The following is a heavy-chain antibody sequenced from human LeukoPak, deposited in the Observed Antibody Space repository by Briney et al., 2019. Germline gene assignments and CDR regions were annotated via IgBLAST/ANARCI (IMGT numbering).Heavy chain of an antibody. CDR3: ARETRSGYD. J-gene: IGHJ4*02. V-gene: IGHV1-2*02. Sequence: ASVKVSCEASGYTFTGYYMHWVRQAPGQGLEWMGWINPSSGGTNYAQKFQGRVTMTRDTSISTAYMELSRLRSDDTAVYYCARETRSGYDWGQGTLVTVSS. D-gene: IGHD5-12*01. CDR2: INPSSGGT. CDR1: GYTFTGYY.